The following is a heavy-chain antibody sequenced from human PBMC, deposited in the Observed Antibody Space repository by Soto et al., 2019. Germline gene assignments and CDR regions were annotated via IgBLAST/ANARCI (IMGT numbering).Heavy chain of an antibody. CDR1: GGSISSSSYY. V-gene: IGHV4-39*01. D-gene: IGHD3-3*01. CDR3: SKTNGVLRNRFYF. CDR2: IYYSGST. Sequence: SETLSLTCTVSGGSISSSSYYWGWIRQPPGKGLEWIGSIYYSGSTYYNPSLKSRVTISVDTSKNQFSLKLSSVTAADTAVYYFSKTNGVLRNRFYFWGQGTLVTGSA. J-gene: IGHJ4*02.